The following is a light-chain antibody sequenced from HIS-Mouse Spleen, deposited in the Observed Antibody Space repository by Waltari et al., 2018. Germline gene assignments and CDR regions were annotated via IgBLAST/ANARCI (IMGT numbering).Light chain of an antibody. CDR3: QQYYSTPRT. Sequence: DIVMTQSPDSLAVSLGERATINCKSSQSVLYSSNNKNYLAWYQQKPGQPPKLLIYWAPTRESGVPDRFSGSGSGTDFTLTISSLQAEDVAVYYCQQYYSTPRTFGGGTKVEIK. J-gene: IGKJ4*01. V-gene: IGKV4-1*01. CDR2: WAP. CDR1: QSVLYSSNNKNY.